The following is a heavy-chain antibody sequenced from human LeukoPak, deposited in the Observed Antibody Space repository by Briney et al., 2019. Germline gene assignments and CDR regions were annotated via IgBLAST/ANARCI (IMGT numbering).Heavy chain of an antibody. D-gene: IGHD6-25*01. Sequence: GESLKISCKGSGYNFDIYCIAWVRQMAGKGLEWMGIISPDDSDTKYSPSFQGQVTISADKSISTVYLQWNSLKASDSAMYYCARLAGATYYYYAMDVWGQGTTVTVPS. CDR1: GYNFDIYC. V-gene: IGHV5-51*01. J-gene: IGHJ6*02. CDR3: ARLAGATYYYYAMDV. CDR2: ISPDDSDT.